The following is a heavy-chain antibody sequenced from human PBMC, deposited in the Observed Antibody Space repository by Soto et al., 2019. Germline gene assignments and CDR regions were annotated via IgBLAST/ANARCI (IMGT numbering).Heavy chain of an antibody. CDR3: ENHHDSSYDSSGSV. CDR1: GFTFSSYA. J-gene: IGHJ4*02. Sequence: GGSLRLYCADSGFTFSSYAMSWVHQAPGRGLECVSSISGSGGSTHYADSVKGRFTISRDNSKNTLYLQMNSLRAEDTDVHYCENHHDSSYDSSGSVWGQGTLVTVSS. D-gene: IGHD3-22*01. CDR2: ISGSGGST. V-gene: IGHV3-23*01.